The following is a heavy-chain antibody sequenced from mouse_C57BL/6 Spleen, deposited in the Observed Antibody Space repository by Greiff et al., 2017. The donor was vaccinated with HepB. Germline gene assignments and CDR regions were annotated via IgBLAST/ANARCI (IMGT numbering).Heavy chain of an antibody. D-gene: IGHD1-1*01. CDR2: IRLKSDNYAT. Sequence: EVQLQESGGGLVQPGGSMKLSCVASGFTFSNYWMNWVRQSPEKGLEWVAQIRLKSDNYATHYAESVKGRFTISRDDSKSSVYLQMNNLRAEDTGIYYCTGRGGSSRAWFAYWGQGTLVTVSA. J-gene: IGHJ3*01. CDR3: TGRGGSSRAWFAY. CDR1: GFTFSNYW. V-gene: IGHV6-3*01.